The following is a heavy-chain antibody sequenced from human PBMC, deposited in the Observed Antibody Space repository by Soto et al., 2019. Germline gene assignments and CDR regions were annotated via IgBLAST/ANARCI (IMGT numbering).Heavy chain of an antibody. J-gene: IGHJ4*02. CDR1: GFTFSSYA. Sequence: GGSLRLSCAASGFTFSSYAMSWVRQAPGKGLEWVSAISGSGGSTYYADSVKGRFTISRDNSKNTLYLQMNSLRAEDTAVYYCATPRSYITVVRGVRRLGPYYFDYWGQGTLVTVSS. CDR2: ISGSGGST. D-gene: IGHD3-10*01. V-gene: IGHV3-23*01. CDR3: ATPRSYITVVRGVRRLGPYYFDY.